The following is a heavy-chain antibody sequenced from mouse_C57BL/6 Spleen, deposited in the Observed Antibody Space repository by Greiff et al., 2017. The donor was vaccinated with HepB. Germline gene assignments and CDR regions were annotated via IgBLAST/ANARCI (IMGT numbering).Heavy chain of an antibody. CDR1: GYTFTSYW. Sequence: VQLQQPGAELVKPGASVKMSCKASGYTFTSYWITWVKQRPGQGLEWIGDIYPGSGSTNYNEKFKSKATLTVDTSSSTAYMQLSSLTSEDSAVYYCARTSHYYGSSFAYWGQGTLVTVSA. D-gene: IGHD1-1*01. CDR2: IYPGSGST. J-gene: IGHJ3*01. V-gene: IGHV1-55*01. CDR3: ARTSHYYGSSFAY.